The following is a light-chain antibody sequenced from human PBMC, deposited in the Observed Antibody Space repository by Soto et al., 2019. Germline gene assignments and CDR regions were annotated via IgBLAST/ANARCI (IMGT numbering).Light chain of an antibody. V-gene: IGKV3-15*01. CDR3: QQYISWPLT. CDR2: AAS. J-gene: IGKJ4*01. Sequence: IVMTQSPATLSVSPGERATLSCRASQSVSSNLAWYQQKPGQAPSLLIYAASTRATGTPARFSGSGSGTEFTLTISSLQSEDFAVYYCQQYISWPLTFGGGTKVDIK. CDR1: QSVSSN.